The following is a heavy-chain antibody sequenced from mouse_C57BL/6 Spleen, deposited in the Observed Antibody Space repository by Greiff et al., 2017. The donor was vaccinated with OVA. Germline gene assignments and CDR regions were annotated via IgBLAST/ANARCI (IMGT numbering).Heavy chain of an antibody. CDR3: ARRILGYDYDEDAMDY. D-gene: IGHD2-4*01. J-gene: IGHJ4*01. Sequence: QVQLQQSDAELVKPGASVKISCKVSGYTFTDHTIHWMKQRPEQGLEWIGYIYPRDGSTKYNEKFKGKATLTADKSSSTAYMQLNSLTSEDSAVYFCARRILGYDYDEDAMDYWGQGTSVTVSS. CDR2: IYPRDGST. V-gene: IGHV1-78*01. CDR1: GYTFTDHT.